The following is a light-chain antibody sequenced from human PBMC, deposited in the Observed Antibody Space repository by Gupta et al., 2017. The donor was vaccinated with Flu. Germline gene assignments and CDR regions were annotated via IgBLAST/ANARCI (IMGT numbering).Light chain of an antibody. CDR3: QVWDSDTARV. V-gene: IGLV3-9*01. J-gene: IGLJ3*02. Sequence: SYELTQPLSVSVALGQTARITCGGNNIGTKNVQWYQQKPGQAPVLVIFRDDNRPSGIPERFSGSNSGSTATLTTSRAQVGDEADYYCQVWDSDTARVFGVGTKLTVL. CDR1: NIGTKN. CDR2: RDD.